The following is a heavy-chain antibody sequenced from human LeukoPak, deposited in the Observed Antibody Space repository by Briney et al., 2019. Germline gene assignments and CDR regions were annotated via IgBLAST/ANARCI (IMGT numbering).Heavy chain of an antibody. D-gene: IGHD3-10*01. CDR1: GGSISRYY. Sequence: PSETLSLTCTVPGGSISRYYWSWIRQPPGKGLEWIGYISYTGSTTYNSSLKSRVTISLDTSQNQFPLKLTSVTPADTAVYYCARLSGRDYYFDYWGQGTLVTVSS. J-gene: IGHJ4*02. CDR2: ISYTGST. V-gene: IGHV4-59*08. CDR3: ARLSGRDYYFDY.